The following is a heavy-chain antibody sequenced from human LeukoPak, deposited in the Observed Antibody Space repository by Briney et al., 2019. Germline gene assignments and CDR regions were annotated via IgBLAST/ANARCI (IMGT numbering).Heavy chain of an antibody. Sequence: SETLSLTCTVSGGSISSYYWSWIRQPPGKGLEWIGYIYYSGSTNYNPSLKSRVTISVDTSRNQFSLKLSSVTAADTAVYYCARVSLYGTWEVMSKPRDGLYYFDYWGQGTLVTVSS. CDR3: ARVSLYGTWEVMSKPRDGLYYFDY. CDR1: GGSISSYY. V-gene: IGHV4-59*01. J-gene: IGHJ4*02. D-gene: IGHD5-24*01. CDR2: IYYSGST.